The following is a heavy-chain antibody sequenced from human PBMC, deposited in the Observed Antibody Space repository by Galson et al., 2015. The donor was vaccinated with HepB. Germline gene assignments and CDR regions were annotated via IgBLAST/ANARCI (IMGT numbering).Heavy chain of an antibody. D-gene: IGHD1-26*01. CDR2: IDPSDSYA. Sequence: QSGAEVKKPGESLKISCKGSGYSFTTYWISWVRQMPGKGLEWMGRIDPSDSYANYSPSFQGHVTISVDKSISTAYLQWSSLKASDTAMYYCARKGTYSTWFDPWGQGTLVTVSS. CDR1: GYSFTTYW. J-gene: IGHJ5*02. CDR3: ARKGTYSTWFDP. V-gene: IGHV5-10-1*01.